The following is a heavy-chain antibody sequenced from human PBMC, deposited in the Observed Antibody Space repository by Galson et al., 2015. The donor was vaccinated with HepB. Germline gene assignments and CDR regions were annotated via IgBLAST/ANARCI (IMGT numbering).Heavy chain of an antibody. D-gene: IGHD6-19*01. CDR2: LYYGGST. CDR3: ARHRGGSDWSNWFDP. V-gene: IGHV4-59*08. Sequence: LSLTCTVSGVSINSYYWIWIRQPPGKGLEWIGYLYYGGSTNYNPSLKSRATISVETFKNHFSLRLTSVTAADTAMYYCARHRGGSDWSNWFDPWGQGTLVIVSS. J-gene: IGHJ5*02. CDR1: GVSINSYY.